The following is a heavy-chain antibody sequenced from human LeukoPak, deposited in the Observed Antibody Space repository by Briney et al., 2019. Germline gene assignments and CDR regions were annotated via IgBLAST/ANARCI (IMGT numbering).Heavy chain of an antibody. CDR2: ISAYNGNT. CDR3: ARSRSHYYGSGSYWGWFDP. J-gene: IGHJ5*02. D-gene: IGHD3-10*01. V-gene: IGHV1-18*04. CDR1: GYTFTGYY. Sequence: ASVKVSCKASGYTFTGYYMHWVRQAPGQGLEWMGWISAYNGNTNYAQKLQGRVTMTTDTSTSTAYMELRSLRSDDTAVYYCARSRSHYYGSGSYWGWFDPWGQGTLVTVSS.